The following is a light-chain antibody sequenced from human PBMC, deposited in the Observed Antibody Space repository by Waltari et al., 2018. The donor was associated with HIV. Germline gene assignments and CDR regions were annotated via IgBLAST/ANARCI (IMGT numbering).Light chain of an antibody. Sequence: SVLTQPPSVSGAPGQRVTIPCMVSGPNIGPTSVVHWYQHLPGTAPKLLIYGNSNRPSGVPDRFSGSKSGTSASLAITGLQPEDEGDYYCQSYDSRLSGSVFGGGTKLTVL. CDR3: QSYDSRLSGSV. CDR2: GNS. CDR1: GPNIGPTSV. V-gene: IGLV1-40*01. J-gene: IGLJ2*01.